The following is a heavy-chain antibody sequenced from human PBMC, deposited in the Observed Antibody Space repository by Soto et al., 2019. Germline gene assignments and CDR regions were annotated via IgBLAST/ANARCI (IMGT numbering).Heavy chain of an antibody. V-gene: IGHV3-30*03. J-gene: IGHJ4*02. CDR1: GFPFTSYG. Sequence: QVQLVESGGGVVQPGRSLRLSCAASGFPFTSYGMHWVREGPDKGLEWVAIISYDGSDKYYADSVKGRFTISRDKSKNTLYLQMNSLRREDTALYYCVGGQYYFDSRGQGTLVIVSS. CDR3: VGGQYYFDS. D-gene: IGHD3-10*01. CDR2: ISYDGSDK.